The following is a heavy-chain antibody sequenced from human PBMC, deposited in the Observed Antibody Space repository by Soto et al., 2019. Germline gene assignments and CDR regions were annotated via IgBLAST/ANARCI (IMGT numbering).Heavy chain of an antibody. J-gene: IGHJ4*02. Sequence: GGSLRLSCAASGFTFSSYGMHWVRQAPGKGLEWVAVISYDGSNKYYADSVKGRFTISRDNSKNTLYLQMNSLRAEDTAVYYCAKDHSTVTTLYYFDYWGQGTLVTVSS. V-gene: IGHV3-30*18. D-gene: IGHD4-17*01. CDR2: ISYDGSNK. CDR1: GFTFSSYG. CDR3: AKDHSTVTTLYYFDY.